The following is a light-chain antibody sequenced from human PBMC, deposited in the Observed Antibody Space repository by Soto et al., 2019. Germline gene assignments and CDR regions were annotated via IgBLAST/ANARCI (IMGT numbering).Light chain of an antibody. CDR1: QDIRNA. CDR2: GAS. J-gene: IGKJ3*01. CDR3: LQHNSYPFT. Sequence: DIQMTQSPSSLSASVGDRVTITCRASQDIRNALGWYQQKPGKAPKRLIYGASSLQSGVPSRFSDSRSGTEFTLTISSLQPEDFATYYCLQHNSYPFTFGPGTKVDIK. V-gene: IGKV1-17*01.